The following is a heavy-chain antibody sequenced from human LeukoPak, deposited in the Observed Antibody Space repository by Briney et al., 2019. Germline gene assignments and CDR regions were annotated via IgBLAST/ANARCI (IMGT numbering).Heavy chain of an antibody. CDR2: IGVAANT. V-gene: IGHV3-13*01. J-gene: IGHJ4*02. Sequence: GGSLRLSCAASGFTFSSYDMHWVRQATGKGLEWVSAIGVAANTFYSGSVKGRFTISRENAKNSLYLLMSSLRAEDTAVYYCARQNTPHGNFDYWGQGTLVTVSS. CDR3: ARQNTPHGNFDY. D-gene: IGHD1-26*01. CDR1: GFTFSSYD.